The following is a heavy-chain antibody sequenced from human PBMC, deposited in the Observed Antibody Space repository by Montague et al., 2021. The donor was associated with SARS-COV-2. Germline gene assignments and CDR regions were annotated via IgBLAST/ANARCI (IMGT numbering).Heavy chain of an antibody. CDR3: ARSSGSYSPFDF. D-gene: IGHD3-10*01. CDR1: GGSISSSY. CDR2: IYYSGST. J-gene: IGHJ4*02. V-gene: IGHV4-59*08. Sequence: SETLSLTCTVSGGSISSSYWTRIRQPPGKGLEWIGYIYYSGSTSYNPSLKSRVTMSVDTSKNQFSLKLSSVTAADTAVYYCARSSGSYSPFDFWGQGTLVTVSS.